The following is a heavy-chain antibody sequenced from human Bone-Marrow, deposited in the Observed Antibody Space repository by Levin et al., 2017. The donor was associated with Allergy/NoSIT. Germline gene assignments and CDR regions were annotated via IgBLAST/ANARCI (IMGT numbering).Heavy chain of an antibody. CDR1: GFTFNIYA. D-gene: IGHD2-15*01. CDR2: IAYDGSNK. J-gene: IGHJ4*02. Sequence: GESLKISCAASGFTFNIYAMNWVRLPPGKGLEWLSVIAYDGSNKQYADSVKGRFTISRDNPKNTLFLQMSSLRVEDTAVYYCARGCSDTNCRDFDYWGQGILVTVSS. CDR3: ARGCSDTNCRDFDY. V-gene: IGHV3-30-3*01.